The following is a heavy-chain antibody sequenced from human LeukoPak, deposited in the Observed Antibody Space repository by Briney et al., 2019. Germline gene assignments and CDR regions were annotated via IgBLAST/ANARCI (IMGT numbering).Heavy chain of an antibody. CDR2: IYYSGST. J-gene: IGHJ4*02. V-gene: IGHV4-39*01. Sequence: PETLSLTCTVSGGSISSSSYYWGWIRQPPGKGLEWIGSIYYSGSTYYNPSLKSRVTISVDTSKNQFSLKLSSVTAADTAVYYCARSTSNSNYDILTGYISTFDYWGQGTLVTVSS. D-gene: IGHD3-9*01. CDR3: ARSTSNSNYDILTGYISTFDY. CDR1: GGSISSSSYY.